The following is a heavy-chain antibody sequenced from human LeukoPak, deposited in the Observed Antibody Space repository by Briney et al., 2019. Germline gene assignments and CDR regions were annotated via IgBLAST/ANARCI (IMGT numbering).Heavy chain of an antibody. Sequence: GGSLRLSCAASGFTFSSYRMNWVRQAPGKGLEWVSSISSSSSYIYYADSVKGRFTISRDNAKNSLYLQMNSLRAEDTAVYYCARAGDSGYDSSDYWGQGTLVTVSS. V-gene: IGHV3-21*01. J-gene: IGHJ4*02. CDR1: GFTFSSYR. D-gene: IGHD5-12*01. CDR3: ARAGDSGYDSSDY. CDR2: ISSSSSYI.